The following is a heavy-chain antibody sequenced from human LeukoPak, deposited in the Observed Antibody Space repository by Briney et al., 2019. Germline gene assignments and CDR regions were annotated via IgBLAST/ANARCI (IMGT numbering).Heavy chain of an antibody. CDR2: IYSGGST. J-gene: IGHJ4*02. CDR1: GFTVSSNY. CDR3: ARGVARYYGSGSYDY. V-gene: IGHV3-53*01. D-gene: IGHD3-10*01. Sequence: PGGSLRLSCAASGFTVSSNYMSWVRQAPGKGLELVSVIYSGGSTYYADSVKGRFTISRDNSKNMLYLQMNSLRAEDTAVYYCARGVARYYGSGSYDYWGQGTLVTVSS.